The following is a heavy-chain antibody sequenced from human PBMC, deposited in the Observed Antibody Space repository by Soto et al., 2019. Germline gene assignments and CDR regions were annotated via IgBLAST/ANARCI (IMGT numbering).Heavy chain of an antibody. V-gene: IGHV4-39*01. CDR3: ARRKVTGREFDY. CDR2: IYYSGNT. D-gene: IGHD3-9*01. J-gene: IGHJ4*02. CDR1: GSSISSSSSY. Sequence: PSETLSLTCTLSGSSISSSSSYWGWIRQPQGKGLEWIGTIYYSGNTYYNPSLKSRATISVDTSKNQFSLNLSSVTAADTAVYYCARRKVTGREFDYWGKGTRSTV.